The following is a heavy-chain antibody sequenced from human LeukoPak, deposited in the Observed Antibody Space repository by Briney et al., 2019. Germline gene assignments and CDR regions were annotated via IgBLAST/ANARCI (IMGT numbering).Heavy chain of an antibody. Sequence: GGSLKLSCAASGFTFNSYAMSWVRQAPGKGLEWVSGISSGGNTYYADSVKGRFTISRDNSENTLNLQMDSLRAEDTAIYYCAKARAGDITAAFNYWGQGTLVTVSS. CDR2: ISSGGNT. J-gene: IGHJ4*02. V-gene: IGHV3-23*01. CDR1: GFTFNSYA. D-gene: IGHD6-13*01. CDR3: AKARAGDITAAFNY.